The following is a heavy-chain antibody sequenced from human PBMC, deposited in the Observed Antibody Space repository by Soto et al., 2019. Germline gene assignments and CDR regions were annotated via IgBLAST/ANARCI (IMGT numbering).Heavy chain of an antibody. CDR1: GFTFSRYW. J-gene: IGHJ4*02. CDR3: ARIPKLIYGDYAFDY. Sequence: GGSLRLSCAASGFTFSRYWMSWVRQAPGKGLEWVANIKRDGSEIYYVDSVEGRFTISRDNAKNSLFLQMNSLRAEDTAVYHCARIPKLIYGDYAFDYWGQGTLVTSPQ. D-gene: IGHD4-17*01. V-gene: IGHV3-7*01. CDR2: IKRDGSEI.